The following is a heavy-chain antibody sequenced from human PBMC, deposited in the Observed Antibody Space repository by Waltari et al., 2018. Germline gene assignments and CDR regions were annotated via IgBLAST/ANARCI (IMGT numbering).Heavy chain of an antibody. CDR2: IYYSGST. Sequence: QVQLQESGPGLVKPSETLSLTCTVSGGPISSYYWSWIRQPPGKGLEWIGYIYYSGSTNYHPSLKSLATISVDTSKNQFSLKLSSVTAADTAVYYCARGNSGYVRDDFDYWGQGTLVTVSS. CDR1: GGPISSYY. V-gene: IGHV4-59*01. D-gene: IGHD5-12*01. CDR3: ARGNSGYVRDDFDY. J-gene: IGHJ4*02.